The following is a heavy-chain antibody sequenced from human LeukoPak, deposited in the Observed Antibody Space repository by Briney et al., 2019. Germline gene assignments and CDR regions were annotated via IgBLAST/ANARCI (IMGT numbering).Heavy chain of an antibody. CDR2: IYYSGST. J-gene: IGHJ6*03. CDR3: ARGPYDSSGYWAFYMDV. D-gene: IGHD3-22*01. CDR1: GGSISSSSYY. Sequence: SETLSLTCTVSGGSISSSSYYWGWIRQPPGKGLEWIGSIYYSGSTYYNPSLKSRVTISVDASKNQFSLKLSSVTAADTAVYYCARGPYDSSGYWAFYMDVWGKGTTVTVSS. V-gene: IGHV4-39*07.